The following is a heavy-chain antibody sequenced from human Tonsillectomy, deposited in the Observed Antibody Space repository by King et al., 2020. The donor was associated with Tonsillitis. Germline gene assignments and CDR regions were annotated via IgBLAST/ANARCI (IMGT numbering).Heavy chain of an antibody. J-gene: IGHJ4*02. Sequence: VQLVESGAEVKKPGASLRISCKGSGYSFTSYWISWVRQMPGKGLEWMGRIDPSDSYTNYSPSFQGHVTISADKSISTAYLQWSSLKASDTAMYYCLSGGGYSYGQDFDYWGQGILVTVSS. CDR1: GYSFTSYW. CDR2: IDPSDSYT. CDR3: LSGGGYSYGQDFDY. D-gene: IGHD5-18*01. V-gene: IGHV5-10-1*03.